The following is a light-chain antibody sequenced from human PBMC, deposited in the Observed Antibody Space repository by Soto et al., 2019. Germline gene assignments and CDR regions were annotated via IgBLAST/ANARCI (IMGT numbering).Light chain of an antibody. CDR2: DVN. V-gene: IGLV2-14*01. CDR1: SSDFGGYNL. CDR3: SSYKSSSTLPYV. J-gene: IGLJ1*01. Sequence: QSALTQPASVSGSPGQSITISCTGTSSDFGGYNLVSWYQQYPDKAPKLMIFDVNTRPSGVSNRFSGSKSGNTASLTISGLQAEDEADYYCSSYKSSSTLPYVFGTGTKLTVL.